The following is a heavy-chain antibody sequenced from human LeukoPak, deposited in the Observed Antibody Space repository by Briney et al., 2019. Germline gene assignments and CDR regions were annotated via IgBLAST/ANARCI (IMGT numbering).Heavy chain of an antibody. J-gene: IGHJ4*02. D-gene: IGHD3-10*01. V-gene: IGHV1-18*01. Sequence: GASVKVSCKASGYTFTSCAISWVRQAPGQGLEWMGWISAYNGNTNYAQKFQGRVTMTRDTSISTAYMELSRLRSDDTAVYYCARDLRGVTMVRGVIGTYYFDYWGQGTLVTVSS. CDR2: ISAYNGNT. CDR1: GYTFTSCA. CDR3: ARDLRGVTMVRGVIGTYYFDY.